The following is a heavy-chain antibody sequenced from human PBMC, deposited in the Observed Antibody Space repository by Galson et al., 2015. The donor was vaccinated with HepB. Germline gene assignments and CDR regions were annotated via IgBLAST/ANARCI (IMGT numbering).Heavy chain of an antibody. CDR1: GFSVSTGGVG. V-gene: IGHV2-5*02. CDR2: IYWDDDK. D-gene: IGHD3-22*01. J-gene: IGHJ4*02. Sequence: PALVKPTQTLTLTCTFSGFSVSTGGVGVGWIRQPPGKALECLALIYWDDDKRYSPSLKSRLTITKDTSKNQVVLTMTNMDPVDTATYYCAHRFSFDTSGYYFSYFDYWGQGILVTVSS. CDR3: AHRFSFDTSGYYFSYFDY.